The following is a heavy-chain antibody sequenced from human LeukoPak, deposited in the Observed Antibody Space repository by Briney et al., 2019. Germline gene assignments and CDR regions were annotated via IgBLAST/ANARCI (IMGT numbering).Heavy chain of an antibody. Sequence: GGSLRLSCAASGFTFSNYVMTWVRQAPGKGLEWLSPISGSGDSIYYADSVKGRFTNSRDNSKNTLYLQMSSLRTEDTAVYYCARDDAVAGGYLDYWGQGTLVTVSS. J-gene: IGHJ4*02. CDR2: ISGSGDSI. CDR3: ARDDAVAGGYLDY. V-gene: IGHV3-23*01. CDR1: GFTFSNYV. D-gene: IGHD6-19*01.